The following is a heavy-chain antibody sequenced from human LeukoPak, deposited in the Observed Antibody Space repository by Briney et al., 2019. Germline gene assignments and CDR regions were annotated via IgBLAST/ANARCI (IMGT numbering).Heavy chain of an antibody. Sequence: GGSLRLSCAASGFTFSSYSMNWVRQAPGKGLEWVSSISSSSSYIYYADSVKGRLTISRDNAKNSLYLQMNSLRAEDTAVYYCARADDSSGFDYWGQGTLVTVSS. CDR2: ISSSSSYI. CDR1: GFTFSSYS. CDR3: ARADDSSGFDY. D-gene: IGHD3-22*01. V-gene: IGHV3-21*01. J-gene: IGHJ4*02.